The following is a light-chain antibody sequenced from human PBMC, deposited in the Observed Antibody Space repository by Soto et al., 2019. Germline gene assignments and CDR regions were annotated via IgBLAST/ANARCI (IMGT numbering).Light chain of an antibody. CDR3: GTCDSSRSAVV. CDR1: SSNIGTYY. V-gene: IGLV1-51*01. CDR2: DNI. Sequence: QSVLTQPPSVSAAPGQKVAISCSGSSSNIGTYYVSWYQHVPGAAPKLVIYDNIERPSGIPDRFSGSKSGTSATLGITGLQTEDEADYHCGTCDSSRSAVVFGGGTKLTVL. J-gene: IGLJ2*01.